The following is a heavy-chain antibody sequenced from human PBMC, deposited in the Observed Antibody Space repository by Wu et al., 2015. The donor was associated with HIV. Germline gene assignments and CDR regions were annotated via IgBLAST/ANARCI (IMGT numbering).Heavy chain of an antibody. D-gene: IGHD6-19*01. J-gene: IGHJ4*02. CDR1: GYSFSDYH. V-gene: IGHV1-2*02. Sequence: QIHLVQSGAEVKKPGASVKVSCKASGYSFSDYHLHWVRQAPGQGLEWMGWINHNGGDATYAQKFQGRVAMTRDTSISTVFMELSRLRFDDTAIYYCARALRPVADALELDYWGQGTLVTVSS. CDR3: ARALRPVADALELDY. CDR2: INHNGGDA.